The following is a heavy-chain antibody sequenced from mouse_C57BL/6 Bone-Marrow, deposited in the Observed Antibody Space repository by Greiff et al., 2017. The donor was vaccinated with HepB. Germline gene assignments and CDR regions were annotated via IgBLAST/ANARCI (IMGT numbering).Heavy chain of an antibody. V-gene: IGHV1-22*01. CDR1: GYTFTDYN. CDR3: ARSGWLLRYFDV. D-gene: IGHD2-3*01. J-gene: IGHJ1*03. Sequence: VQLQQSGPELVKPGASVKMSCKASGYTFTDYNMHWVKQSHGKSLEWIGYINPNNGGTSYNQKFKGKATLTVNKSSSTAYMELRSLTSEDSAVYYCARSGWLLRYFDVWGTGTTVTVSS. CDR2: INPNNGGT.